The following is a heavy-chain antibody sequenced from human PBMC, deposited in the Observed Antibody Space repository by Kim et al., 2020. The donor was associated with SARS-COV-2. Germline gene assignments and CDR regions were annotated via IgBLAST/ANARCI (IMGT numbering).Heavy chain of an antibody. D-gene: IGHD3-16*01. J-gene: IGHJ4*02. CDR1: GFTFATYW. Sequence: GGSLRLSCAASGFTFATYWMTWVRQAPGKGLEWVANIGQDGREKYYVDSAKGRFTISRDNAQNSLSLQMNSLRAEDTALYYCARAGLWGSSRFYHDLWGQGALVTVSS. V-gene: IGHV3-7*03. CDR3: ARAGLWGSSRFYHDL. CDR2: IGQDGREK.